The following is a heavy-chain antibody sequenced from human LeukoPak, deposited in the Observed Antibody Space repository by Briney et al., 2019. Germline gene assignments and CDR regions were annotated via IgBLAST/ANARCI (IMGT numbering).Heavy chain of an antibody. Sequence: PSETLSLTCTASGGSISSGGYYWSWIRQHPGKGLEWIGYIYYSGSTYYNPSLKSRITISADTSANQFSLRLSSVTAADTAVYYCARDTYYFDSSAYPLGWFDPWGQGTLVTVSS. CDR2: IYYSGST. J-gene: IGHJ5*02. CDR3: ARDTYYFDSSAYPLGWFDP. D-gene: IGHD3-22*01. CDR1: GGSISSGGYY. V-gene: IGHV4-31*03.